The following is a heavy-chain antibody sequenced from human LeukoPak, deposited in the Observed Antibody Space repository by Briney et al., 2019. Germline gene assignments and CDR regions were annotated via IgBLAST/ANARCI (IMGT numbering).Heavy chain of an antibody. CDR3: ARALYNRGWYPDYFDS. V-gene: IGHV3-7*01. J-gene: IGHJ4*02. CDR1: GFTFSNYW. CDR2: VKRDGSDN. Sequence: GGSLRLSCAASGFTFSNYWMSWVRQAPGKGLEWVANVKRDGSDNYYVGSVEGRFTISRDNAKNSLYLQMSSLRAEDTAIYYCARALYNRGWYPDYFDSWGQGTLVTVSA. D-gene: IGHD6-19*01.